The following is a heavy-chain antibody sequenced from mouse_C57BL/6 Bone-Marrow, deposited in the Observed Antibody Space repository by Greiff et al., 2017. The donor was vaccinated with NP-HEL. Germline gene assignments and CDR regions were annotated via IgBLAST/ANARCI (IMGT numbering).Heavy chain of an antibody. D-gene: IGHD3-2*02. V-gene: IGHV1-20*01. Sequence: EVQLQQSGPELVKPGDSVKISCKASGYSFTGYFMNWVMQSHGKSLEWIGRINPYNGDTFYNQKFKGKATLTVDKSSSTAHMGLRSLTSEDSAVYYCARRGSDSSGHFDYWGQGTTLTVSS. CDR3: ARRGSDSSGHFDY. CDR2: INPYNGDT. J-gene: IGHJ2*01. CDR1: GYSFTGYF.